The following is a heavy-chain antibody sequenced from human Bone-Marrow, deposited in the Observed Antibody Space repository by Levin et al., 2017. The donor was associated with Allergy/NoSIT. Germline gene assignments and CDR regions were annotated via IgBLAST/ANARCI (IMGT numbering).Heavy chain of an antibody. V-gene: IGHV4-30-4*01. CDR3: ASQVLRYFDWSGPDAFDI. Sequence: TLSLTCTVSGGSISSGDYYWSWIRQPPGKGLEWIGYIYYSGSTYYNPSLKSRVTISVDTSKNQFSLKLSSVTAADTAVYYCASQVLRYFDWSGPDAFDIWGQGTMVTVSS. CDR1: GGSISSGDYY. CDR2: IYYSGST. J-gene: IGHJ3*02. D-gene: IGHD3-9*01.